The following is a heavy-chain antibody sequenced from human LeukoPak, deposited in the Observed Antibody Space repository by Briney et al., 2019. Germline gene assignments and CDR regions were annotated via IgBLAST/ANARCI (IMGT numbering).Heavy chain of an antibody. CDR3: ARDQLDIVVVPAAYYYYYGMDV. J-gene: IGHJ6*04. CDR2: IWYDGSNK. Sequence: GRSLRLSCAASGFTFSSYGMHWVRQAPGKGLEWVAVIWYDGSNKYYADSVKGRFTISRDNSKNTLYLQMNSLRAEDTAVYYRARDQLDIVVVPAAYYYYYGMDVWGKGTTVTVSS. D-gene: IGHD2-2*03. CDR1: GFTFSSYG. V-gene: IGHV3-33*01.